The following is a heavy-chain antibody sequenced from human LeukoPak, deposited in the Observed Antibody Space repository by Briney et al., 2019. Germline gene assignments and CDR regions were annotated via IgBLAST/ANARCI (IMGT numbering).Heavy chain of an antibody. Sequence: PGGSLRLSCAASGFTFSSYNMTWVRQAPGKGLEWVSSISTSGGYIYYADSLKGRFTISRDNAKNSLYLQMNSLRAEDTAVYYCARADVVSSNYYHYGMDVWGQGTPVTVSS. CDR2: ISTSGGYI. CDR3: ARADVVSSNYYHYGMDV. CDR1: GFTFSSYN. J-gene: IGHJ6*02. D-gene: IGHD2-15*01. V-gene: IGHV3-21*01.